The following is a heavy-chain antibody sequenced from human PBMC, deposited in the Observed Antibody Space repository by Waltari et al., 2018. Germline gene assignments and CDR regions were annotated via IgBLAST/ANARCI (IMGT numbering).Heavy chain of an antibody. CDR3: ARHLGYCSGGSCYGGLRY. Sequence: ELHLVQSGAAVTQPAESLKLSCKGSGYSFTSYWILWVRQMPGKRLEWMGCIYPGDSDTRYSPSVQGRVTISADKSISTAYLQWSSLKASDTAMYYCARHLGYCSGGSCYGGLRYWGQGTLVTVSS. V-gene: IGHV5-51*01. CDR1: GYSFTSYW. CDR2: IYPGDSDT. J-gene: IGHJ4*02. D-gene: IGHD2-15*01.